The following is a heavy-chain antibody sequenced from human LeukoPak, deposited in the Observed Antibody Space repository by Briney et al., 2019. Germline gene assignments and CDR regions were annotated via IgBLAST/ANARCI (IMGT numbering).Heavy chain of an antibody. CDR1: GFTFSNAW. J-gene: IGHJ6*02. Sequence: GGSLRLSCAASGFTFSNAWMSWVRQAPGKGLEWVGRIKSKTDGGTTDYAAPVKGRFTISRDDSKNTMYLQMNSLKTEDTAVHYCTTKLPYYYYGMDVWGQGTTVTVSS. D-gene: IGHD1-7*01. CDR2: IKSKTDGGTT. CDR3: TTKLPYYYYGMDV. V-gene: IGHV3-15*01.